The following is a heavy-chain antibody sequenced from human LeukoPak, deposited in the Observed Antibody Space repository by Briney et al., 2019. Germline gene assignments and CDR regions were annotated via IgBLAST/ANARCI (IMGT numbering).Heavy chain of an antibody. Sequence: GGSLRLSCAASGFTFSSYWMSWVRQAPGKGLEWVASINPDGSEKYYVDSVRGRFTISRDNARNSLYLQMNSLRAEDTAVYYCAIDQVVAGIRAPFDYWGQGTLLTVSS. CDR1: GFTFSSYW. D-gene: IGHD6-19*01. J-gene: IGHJ4*02. V-gene: IGHV3-7*05. CDR3: AIDQVVAGIRAPFDY. CDR2: INPDGSEK.